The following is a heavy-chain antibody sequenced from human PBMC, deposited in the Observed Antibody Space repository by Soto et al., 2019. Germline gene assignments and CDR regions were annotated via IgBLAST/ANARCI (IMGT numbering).Heavy chain of an antibody. J-gene: IGHJ4*02. CDR1: GYTFTIYG. V-gene: IGHV1-18*04. CDR2: ISAYNGNT. Sequence: ASVNVSCKASGYTFTIYGISWVRQAPGQGLEWMEWISAYNGNTNYAQKLQGRVTMTTDTSTSTAYMELRSLRSDDTAVYYCARDRARGYYGNCDYWGQGTLVSVSA. CDR3: ARDRARGYYGNCDY. D-gene: IGHD3-3*01.